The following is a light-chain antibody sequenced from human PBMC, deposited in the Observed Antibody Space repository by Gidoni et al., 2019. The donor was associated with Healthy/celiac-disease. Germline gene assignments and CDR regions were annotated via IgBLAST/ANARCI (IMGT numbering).Light chain of an antibody. CDR2: GAT. V-gene: IGKV3-15*01. CDR1: QSISSN. J-gene: IGKJ1*01. CDR3: QQYNNWPPRT. Sequence: EIVMTQSPATLSVSPGERATLSCRASQSISSNLAWYQKKPGQAPRLLIHGATSRATGIPARFGSSGSGKEFTLTISSLQYEDFAVYYCQQYNNWPPRTFGQGTKVEIK.